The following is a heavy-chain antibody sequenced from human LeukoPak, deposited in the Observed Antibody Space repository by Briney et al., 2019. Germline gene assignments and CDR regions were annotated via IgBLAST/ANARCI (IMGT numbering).Heavy chain of an antibody. Sequence: GGSLRLSCAASGFTFSSYSMSWVRQAPGKGLEWVSVIYSGGATYYADSVKGRFTISRDNSKNTLYLQMNSLRAEDTAVYYCARDVYYYGSGSYDNVPGGMDVWGQGTTVTVSS. V-gene: IGHV3-66*01. J-gene: IGHJ6*02. D-gene: IGHD3-10*01. CDR3: ARDVYYYGSGSYDNVPGGMDV. CDR1: GFTFSSYS. CDR2: IYSGGAT.